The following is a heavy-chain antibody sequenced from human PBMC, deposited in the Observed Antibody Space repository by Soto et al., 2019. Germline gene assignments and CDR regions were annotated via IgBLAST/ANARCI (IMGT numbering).Heavy chain of an antibody. V-gene: IGHV4-31*03. CDR1: GGSISSGGYY. Sequence: SETLSLTCTVSGGSISSGGYYWSWIRQHPGKGLEWIGYIYYSGSTYYNPSLKSRVTISVDTSKNQFSLKLSSVTAADTAMYYCARDYCSGTTCYEFDYWGQGTQVTVS. D-gene: IGHD2-2*01. CDR3: ARDYCSGTTCYEFDY. J-gene: IGHJ4*02. CDR2: IYYSGST.